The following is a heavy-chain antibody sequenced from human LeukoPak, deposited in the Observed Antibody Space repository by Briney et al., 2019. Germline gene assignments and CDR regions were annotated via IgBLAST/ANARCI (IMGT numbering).Heavy chain of an antibody. CDR3: ARLMTTVAT. Sequence: PSDTLSLTCTVSGRPIFSIPFYWGWIRQPPGKGLEWIASVYYNGITYYNPSLKSRVTISVDTSKNQFALKVTSVTAADTAIYYCARLMTTVATWGQGTLVTVSS. CDR1: GRPIFSIPFY. D-gene: IGHD4-11*01. CDR2: VYYNGIT. V-gene: IGHV4-39*01. J-gene: IGHJ4*02.